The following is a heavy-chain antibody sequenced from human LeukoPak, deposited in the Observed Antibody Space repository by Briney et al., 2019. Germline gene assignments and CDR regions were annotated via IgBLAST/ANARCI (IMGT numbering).Heavy chain of an antibody. CDR1: GFTFSSYA. CDR3: AREPTVTYYYYMDV. Sequence: PGRALRLSCAASGFTFSSYAMHWVRQAPGKGLGWGAVISYDGSNKYYADSVKGRFTISRDNSKNTLYLQMNSLRAEDTAVYYCAREPTVTYYYYMDVWGKGTTVTVPS. CDR2: ISYDGSNK. V-gene: IGHV3-30*04. J-gene: IGHJ6*03. D-gene: IGHD4-11*01.